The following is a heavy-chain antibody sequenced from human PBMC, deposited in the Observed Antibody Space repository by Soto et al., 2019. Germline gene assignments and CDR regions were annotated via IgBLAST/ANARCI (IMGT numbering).Heavy chain of an antibody. CDR2: MNSYGSTT. V-gene: IGHV3-74*01. CDR3: ATAEVDY. Sequence: GGSLRLSCAVSGFTFANHWMHWVRQAPGKGLDWVSRMNSYGSTTDYADSVKGRFTVSXXXXKXXXNXQXXXLXAEDTAVYYCATAEVDYWGTGTLVTVSS. J-gene: IGHJ4*02. CDR1: GFTFANHW.